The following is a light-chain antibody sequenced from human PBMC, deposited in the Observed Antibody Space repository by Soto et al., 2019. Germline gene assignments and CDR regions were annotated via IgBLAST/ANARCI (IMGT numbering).Light chain of an antibody. V-gene: IGKV3-20*01. CDR3: EHYGGSPLT. J-gene: IGKJ4*01. CDR2: GAS. Sequence: EVVLTQSPGTLSLSPGERGTLSCRASQSINSAHLVWCQQKPGQAPRLLIYGASSRATGIPDRFSGSGSGTDVTLAISRMEPEDSAVYYCEHYGGSPLTFGGGTKVELK. CDR1: QSINSAH.